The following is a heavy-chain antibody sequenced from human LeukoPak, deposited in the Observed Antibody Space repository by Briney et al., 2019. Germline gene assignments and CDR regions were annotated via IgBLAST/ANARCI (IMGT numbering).Heavy chain of an antibody. V-gene: IGHV1-8*01. CDR2: MNPNSGNT. D-gene: IGHD3-10*01. CDR3: ATYYDSGSYSNYYYMDV. Sequence: GASAKVSCKASGYTYTSYDINWVRQATGQGLEWMGWMNPNSGNTGYAQKFQGRVTMTRNTSISTAYMELSSLRSEDTAVYYCATYYDSGSYSNYYYMDVWGKGTTVTVSS. CDR1: GYTYTSYD. J-gene: IGHJ6*03.